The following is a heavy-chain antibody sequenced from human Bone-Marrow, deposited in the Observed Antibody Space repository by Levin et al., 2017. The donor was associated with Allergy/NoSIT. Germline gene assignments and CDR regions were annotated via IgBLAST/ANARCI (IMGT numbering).Heavy chain of an antibody. CDR1: GASITSGDHY. J-gene: IGHJ4*02. Sequence: SETLSLTCSVSGASITSGDHYWSWIRQSPGTGLEWIGYIYYSGSTYYNPSLMTRITISLDPSKNNFSLKLRSVTVAATAVYYCASLSYYYGAGTHPDEDYWGQGALVIVSS. V-gene: IGHV4-30-4*01. CDR2: IYYSGST. CDR3: ASLSYYYGAGTHPDEDY. D-gene: IGHD3-10*01.